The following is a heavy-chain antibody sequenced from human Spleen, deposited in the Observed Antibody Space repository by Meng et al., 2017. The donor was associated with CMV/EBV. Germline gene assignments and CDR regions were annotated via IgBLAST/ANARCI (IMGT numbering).Heavy chain of an antibody. CDR3: AGGNLETSDFHH. V-gene: IGHV4-31*03. Sequence: SETLSLTCTVSGGSFSIDGYYWSWIRQPSGRGLEWIGYVYYSGSTHYNPSLKSRVTISVDASKKQSSLKLTSVTAADTAVYYCAGGNLETSDFHHWGPGT. D-gene: IGHD5-24*01. CDR1: GGSFSIDGYY. J-gene: IGHJ1*01. CDR2: VYYSGST.